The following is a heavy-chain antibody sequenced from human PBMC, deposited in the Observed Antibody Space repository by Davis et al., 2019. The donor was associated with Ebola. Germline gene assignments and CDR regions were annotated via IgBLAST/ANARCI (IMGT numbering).Heavy chain of an antibody. CDR1: GGSFSGYY. CDR3: ARVWGSYRNEYYYYYGMDV. CDR2: INHSGST. V-gene: IGHV4-34*01. D-gene: IGHD3-16*02. J-gene: IGHJ6*02. Sequence: MPSETLSLTCAVYGGSFSGYYWSWIRQPPGKGLEWIGEINHSGSTNYNPSLKSRVTISVDTSKNQFSLKLSSVTAADTAVYYCARVWGSYRNEYYYYYGMDVWGQGTTVTVSS.